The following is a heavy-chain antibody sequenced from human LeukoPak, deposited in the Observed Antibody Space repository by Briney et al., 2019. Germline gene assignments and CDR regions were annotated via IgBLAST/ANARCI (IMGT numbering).Heavy chain of an antibody. CDR3: VSFYETN. J-gene: IGHJ4*02. D-gene: IGHD2-2*01. CDR2: VNRDGSWT. V-gene: IGHV3-74*01. CDR1: GNYW. Sequence: GGSLRLSCAASGNYWMHWVRQAPGKGLVWVSHVNRDGSWTSHADSVKGRFTISKDNAKNTVYLQMNNLRTEDTAVYYCVSFYETNWGRGTLVTVSS.